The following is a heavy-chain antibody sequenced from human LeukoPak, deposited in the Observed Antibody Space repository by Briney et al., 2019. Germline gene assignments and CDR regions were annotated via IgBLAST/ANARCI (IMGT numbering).Heavy chain of an antibody. CDR2: IYSGGST. V-gene: IGHV3-66*01. J-gene: IGHJ4*02. Sequence: GGSLRLSCAASGFTVSSNYMSWVRQAPGKGLEWVSVIYSGGSTYYADSVKGRFTISRDNSKNTLYLQMNSLRAEDTAVYYCARAMESGYSYGFSYFDYWGQGTLVTVSS. D-gene: IGHD5-18*01. CDR1: GFTVSSNY. CDR3: ARAMESGYSYGFSYFDY.